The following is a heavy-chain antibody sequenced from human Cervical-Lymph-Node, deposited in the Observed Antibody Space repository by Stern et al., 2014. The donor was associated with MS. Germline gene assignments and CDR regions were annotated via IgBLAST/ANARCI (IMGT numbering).Heavy chain of an antibody. J-gene: IGHJ4*02. Sequence: QLQLQESGPGLVKPSETLSLTCTVSGGSIISYYWRWIRQPPGKGLEWIGYIYYSGSTNFSPSLKSRVTMSVDTSKNQFSLKLSSVTAADTAVYYCARGGTNRHFDSWGQGTLVTVSS. D-gene: IGHD1-14*01. CDR3: ARGGTNRHFDS. CDR1: GGSIISYY. CDR2: IYYSGST. V-gene: IGHV4-59*01.